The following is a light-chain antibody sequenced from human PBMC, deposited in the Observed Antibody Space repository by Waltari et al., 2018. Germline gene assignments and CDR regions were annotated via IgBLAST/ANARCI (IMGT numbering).Light chain of an antibody. CDR1: QRVGSK. CDR3: QQYNDWPHT. Sequence: ETLMTQSPATLSVSLGNRATLSCRASQRVGSKVAWYLQRPGQPPRLLLYGASTRATGVPARFSGSGSGTELTLTVSSLQSEDFGIYYCQQYNDWPHTFGPGTKVDIK. V-gene: IGKV3-15*01. J-gene: IGKJ3*01. CDR2: GAS.